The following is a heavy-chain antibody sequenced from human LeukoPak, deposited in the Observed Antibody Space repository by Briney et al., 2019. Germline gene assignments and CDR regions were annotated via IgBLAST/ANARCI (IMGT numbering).Heavy chain of an antibody. V-gene: IGHV3-30*18. D-gene: IGHD6-19*01. CDR3: AKDTRGRLAVAGTCLDY. Sequence: GRSLRLSCAPSRFTFSSYGMHWVRQAPGKGLEWVAVISYDGSNKYYADSVKGRFTISRDNSKNTLYLQMNSLRAEDTAVYYCAKDTRGRLAVAGTCLDYWGQGTLVTVSS. J-gene: IGHJ4*02. CDR1: RFTFSSYG. CDR2: ISYDGSNK.